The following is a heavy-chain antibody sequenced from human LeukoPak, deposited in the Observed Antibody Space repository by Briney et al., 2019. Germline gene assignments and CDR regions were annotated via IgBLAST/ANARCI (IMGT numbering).Heavy chain of an antibody. CDR1: GFTFSSYW. J-gene: IGHJ6*02. D-gene: IGHD3-22*01. CDR3: AKDALEYYYDSSGYDYYYYYGMDV. V-gene: IGHV3-7*03. Sequence: GGPLRLSYAASGFTFSSYWMSWVRQAPGKGLEWVANIKQDGSEKYYVDSVKGRFTISRDNAKNSLYLQMNSLRAEDTALYYCAKDALEYYYDSSGYDYYYYYGMDVWGQGTTVTVSS. CDR2: IKQDGSEK.